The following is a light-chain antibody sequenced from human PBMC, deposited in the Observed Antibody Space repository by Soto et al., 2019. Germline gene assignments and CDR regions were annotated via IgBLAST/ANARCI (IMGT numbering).Light chain of an antibody. CDR2: SNN. Sequence: QSVLTQPPSASGTPGQRVTISCSGSSSNIGSNYVYWYQQLPGTAPKLLIYSNNQRPSGVPDRFSGSKSGTSASLAISGLRSEDEADHYCAAWDDSLSGFYVFGTGTKLTVL. V-gene: IGLV1-47*02. CDR1: SSNIGSNY. CDR3: AAWDDSLSGFYV. J-gene: IGLJ1*01.